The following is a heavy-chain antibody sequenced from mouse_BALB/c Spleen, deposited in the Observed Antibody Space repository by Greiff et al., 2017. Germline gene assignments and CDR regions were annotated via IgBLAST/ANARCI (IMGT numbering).Heavy chain of an antibody. Sequence: SYWINWIKQRPGQGLEWIGRIAPGSGSTYYNEMFKGKATLTVDTSSSTAYIQLSSLSSEDSAVYFCASTVDYAMDYWGQGTSVTVSS. CDR3: ASTVDYAMDY. D-gene: IGHD1-1*01. V-gene: IGHV1S41*01. CDR1: SYW. J-gene: IGHJ4*01. CDR2: IAPGSGST.